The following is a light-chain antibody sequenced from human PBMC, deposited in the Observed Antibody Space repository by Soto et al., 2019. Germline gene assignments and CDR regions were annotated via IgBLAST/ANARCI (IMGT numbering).Light chain of an antibody. Sequence: DIQMTQSPSTLSASVGDRVTITCRTSQSISSWLAWYQQKPGKAPKLLIYKASSLERGVPSRLSGSGSGTEFTLTICSLQADDFESYFCQQYDSMPRTVDQVTKAEIK. CDR1: QSISSW. V-gene: IGKV1-5*03. CDR2: KAS. CDR3: QQYDSMPRT. J-gene: IGKJ1*01.